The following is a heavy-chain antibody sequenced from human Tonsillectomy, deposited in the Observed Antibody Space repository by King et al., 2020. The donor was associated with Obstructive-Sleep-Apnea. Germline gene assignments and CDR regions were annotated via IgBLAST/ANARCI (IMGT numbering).Heavy chain of an antibody. Sequence: VQLVESGGGLVKPGGSLRLSCAASGFTFSSYSMNWVRQAPGKGLEWVSSISSGSSYIYYAESVKGRFTISRHNAKNSLYLQMNSLRAEDTAVYYCARDLGYGYAFDIWGQGTMVTVSS. CDR3: ARDLGYGYAFDI. CDR2: ISSGSSYI. J-gene: IGHJ3*02. D-gene: IGHD5-18*01. CDR1: GFTFSSYS. V-gene: IGHV3-21*01.